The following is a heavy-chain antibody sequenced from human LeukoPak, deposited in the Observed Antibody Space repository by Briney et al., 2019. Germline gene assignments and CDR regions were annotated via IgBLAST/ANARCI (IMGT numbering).Heavy chain of an antibody. V-gene: IGHV1-69*04. D-gene: IGHD1-14*01. CDR3: ARDITGLYYYGMDV. CDR1: GYTFTCHY. Sequence: SVNVSCKASGYTFTCHYMHWVRQAPGQGLEWMGRIIPILGIANYAQKFQGRVTITADKSTSTAYMELSSLRSEDTAVYYCARDITGLYYYGMDVWGQGTTVTVSS. CDR2: IIPILGIA. J-gene: IGHJ6*02.